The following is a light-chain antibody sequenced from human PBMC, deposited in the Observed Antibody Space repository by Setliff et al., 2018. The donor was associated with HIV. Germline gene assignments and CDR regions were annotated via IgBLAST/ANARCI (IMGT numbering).Light chain of an antibody. CDR3: CSYAGNSAYV. V-gene: IGLV2-23*01. J-gene: IGLJ1*01. CDR1: SSDVGSFNL. Sequence: QSVLTQPASVSGSPGQSITIPCTGTSSDVGSFNLVSWYQHYPGKAPKFLIYEGTKRPSGVSNRFSGSKSGNTASLTISGLQPEDEADYYCCSYAGNSAYVFGSGTKVTVL. CDR2: EGT.